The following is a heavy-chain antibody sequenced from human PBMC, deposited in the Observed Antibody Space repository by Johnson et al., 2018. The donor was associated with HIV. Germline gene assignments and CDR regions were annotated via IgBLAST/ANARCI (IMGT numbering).Heavy chain of an antibody. Sequence: VQLVESGGGLVQPGGSLRLSCAASAFTFSSFAMSWVRQAPGKGLEWVSGISGAGGSRNYADSVKGRFTISRDNSKNTLYLQMNSLRAEDTAVYYCARDSTAGPDKGLDYVGAFDIWGQGTMVTVSS. CDR2: ISGAGGSR. J-gene: IGHJ3*02. CDR3: ARDSTAGPDKGLDYVGAFDI. V-gene: IGHV3-23*04. D-gene: IGHD4-17*01. CDR1: AFTFSSFA.